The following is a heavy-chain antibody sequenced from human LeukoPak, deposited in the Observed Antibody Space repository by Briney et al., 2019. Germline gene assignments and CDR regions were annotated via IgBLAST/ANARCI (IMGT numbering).Heavy chain of an antibody. V-gene: IGHV1-69*13. CDR1: GGTFRNYA. D-gene: IGHD1/OR15-1a*01. CDR2: LIPLFGRA. J-gene: IGHJ4*02. Sequence: SVKVSCKASGGTFRNYALSWVRQAPGQGLEWMGGLIPLFGRAEYAQKFQGRVTIIADEATNTAYLELSSLTSDDTAIYYCASPKENNDYYFDYWSQGTLVTVST. CDR3: ASPKENNDYYFDY.